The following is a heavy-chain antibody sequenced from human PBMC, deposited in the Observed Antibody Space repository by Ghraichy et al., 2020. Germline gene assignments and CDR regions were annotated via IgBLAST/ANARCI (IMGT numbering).Heavy chain of an antibody. D-gene: IGHD6-6*01. CDR1: EFTFSNYW. CDR2: IKPDGSEE. CDR3: ARSTFSSADY. J-gene: IGHJ4*02. V-gene: IGHV3-7*01. Sequence: LSLTCAASEFTFSNYWMSWVRQAPGKGLEWVAHIKPDGSEEFYVDSVKGRVTTSRENAHNSLSLQMNSLRAEDSAVYYCARSTFSSADYWGQGTLVTVSS.